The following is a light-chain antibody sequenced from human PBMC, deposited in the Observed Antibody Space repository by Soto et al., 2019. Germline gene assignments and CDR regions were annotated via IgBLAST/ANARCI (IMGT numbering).Light chain of an antibody. V-gene: IGKV1-5*03. CDR2: GAS. CDR1: ESISTW. CDR3: QQYSRLWS. Sequence: IQMTQSPSSLSASVGDRVTITCRASESISTWLAWYQQKPGKAPKLLIYGASSLESGVPPRFSGDGSETDFTLTISSLQRDDFGTYYCQQYSRLWSFGQGTQGGYQ. J-gene: IGKJ1*01.